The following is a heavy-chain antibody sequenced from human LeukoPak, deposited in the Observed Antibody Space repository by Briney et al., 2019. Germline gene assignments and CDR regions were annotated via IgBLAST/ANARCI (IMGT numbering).Heavy chain of an antibody. Sequence: ASVKVSCKVSGYTLTELSMHWVRQAPGKGLEWMGGFDPEDGETTYAQKFQGRVTMTEDTSTDTAYMELSSLRSEDTAVYYCATLRDTMVRGVIIPDAFDIWGQGTMVTVSS. J-gene: IGHJ3*02. D-gene: IGHD3-10*01. CDR2: FDPEDGET. CDR1: GYTLTELS. CDR3: ATLRDTMVRGVIIPDAFDI. V-gene: IGHV1-24*01.